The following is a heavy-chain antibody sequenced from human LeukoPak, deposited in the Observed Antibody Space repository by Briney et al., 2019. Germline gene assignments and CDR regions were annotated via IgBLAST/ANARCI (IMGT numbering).Heavy chain of an antibody. Sequence: AASVKVSCKVSGYTLTELSMHWVRQAPGKGLEWMGGFDPEDGETIYAQKFQGRVTMTEDASTDTAYMELSSLRSEDTAVYYCATYYDFWSGYYSSRSFDYWGQGTLVTVSS. CDR1: GYTLTELS. J-gene: IGHJ4*02. D-gene: IGHD3-3*01. CDR2: FDPEDGET. V-gene: IGHV1-24*01. CDR3: ATYYDFWSGYYSSRSFDY.